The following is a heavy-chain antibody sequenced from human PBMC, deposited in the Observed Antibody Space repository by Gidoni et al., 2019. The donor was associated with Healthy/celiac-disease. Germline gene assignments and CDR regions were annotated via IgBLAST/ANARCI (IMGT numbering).Heavy chain of an antibody. CDR2: ISYDGSNK. V-gene: IGHV3-30*04. CDR1: GFTFSSYA. Sequence: QVQLVESGGGVVQPGRSLRLSCAASGFTFSSYAMHWVRQAPGKGLEWVAVISYDGSNKYYADSVKGRVTISRDNSKNTLYLQMNSLRAEDTAVYYCARTSPNGMDVWGQGTTDTVSS. CDR3: ARTSPNGMDV. J-gene: IGHJ6*02.